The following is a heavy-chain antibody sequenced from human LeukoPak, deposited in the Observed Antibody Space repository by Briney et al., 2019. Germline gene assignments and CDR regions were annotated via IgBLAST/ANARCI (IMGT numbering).Heavy chain of an antibody. J-gene: IGHJ4*02. Sequence: SVKVSCKASGGTFSSYAISWVRQAPGQGLEWMGRIIPILGIANYAQKFQGRVTITADKSTSTAYMELSSLRSEDTAVYYCARDGDYGDSNPFDYWGQGTLVTVSP. V-gene: IGHV1-69*04. D-gene: IGHD4-17*01. CDR2: IIPILGIA. CDR1: GGTFSSYA. CDR3: ARDGDYGDSNPFDY.